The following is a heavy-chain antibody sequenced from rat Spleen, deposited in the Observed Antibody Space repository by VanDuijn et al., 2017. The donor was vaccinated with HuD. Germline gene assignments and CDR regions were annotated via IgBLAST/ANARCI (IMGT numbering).Heavy chain of an antibody. CDR1: GFTFSSYW. J-gene: IGHJ3*01. V-gene: IGHV5-58*01. CDR2: ISPSGGST. CDR3: ASRAPFAY. D-gene: IGHD4-1*01. Sequence: EVQLVETGGGLVQPGRSLNLSCVASGFTFSSYWMYWIRQAPGKGLEWVSSISPSGGSTYYRDSVKGRFTVTRDNAQNTLYLQMNSLRSEDTATYYCASRAPFAYWGQGTLVTVSS.